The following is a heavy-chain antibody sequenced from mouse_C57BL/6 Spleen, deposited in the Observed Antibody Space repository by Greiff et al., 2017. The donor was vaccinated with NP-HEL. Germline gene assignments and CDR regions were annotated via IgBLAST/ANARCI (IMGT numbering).Heavy chain of an antibody. CDR1: GYTFTDYE. V-gene: IGHV1-15*01. CDR3: TRWLLDAMDY. CDR2: IDPETGGT. J-gene: IGHJ4*01. D-gene: IGHD2-3*01. Sequence: QVQLKESGAELVRPGASVTLSCKASGYTFTDYEMHWVKQTPVHGLEWIGAIDPETGGTAYNQKFKGKAILTADKSSSTAYMELRSLTSEDSAVYYCTRWLLDAMDYWGQGTSVTVSS.